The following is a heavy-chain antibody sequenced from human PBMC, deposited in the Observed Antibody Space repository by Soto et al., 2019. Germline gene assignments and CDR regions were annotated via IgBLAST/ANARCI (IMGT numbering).Heavy chain of an antibody. CDR2: IIPVLGVT. CDR1: GSTFSSYT. V-gene: IGHV1-69*02. CDR3: ARRRYCGADCYSKYYYGLDV. Sequence: QVQLVQSGAEVKKPGSSVKVSCQASGSTFSSYTVSWVRQAPGQGLEWMGRIIPVLGVTNYAQKFKGRVTITAEKSTRTAYMELSSLRSWDTAVYYCARRRYCGADCYSKYYYGLDVWGQGTTVTVSS. D-gene: IGHD2-21*02. J-gene: IGHJ6*02.